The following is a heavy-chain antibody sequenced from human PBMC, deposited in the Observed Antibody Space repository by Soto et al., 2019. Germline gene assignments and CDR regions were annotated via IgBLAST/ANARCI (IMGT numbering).Heavy chain of an antibody. CDR1: GFIFSDYY. J-gene: IGHJ5*02. CDR3: ARDRGLYYYGSGSPSDL. V-gene: IGHV3-11*01. D-gene: IGHD3-10*01. CDR2: ISGSGSIV. Sequence: QVQLVESGGSLVKPGGSLRLSCAASGFIFSDYYMSWIRQAPGKGLEWVSYISGSGSIVYYADSMKGRFTISRDNAKNSVYLQMNSLRVDDTAVYYCARDRGLYYYGSGSPSDLWGQGVLVTVSS.